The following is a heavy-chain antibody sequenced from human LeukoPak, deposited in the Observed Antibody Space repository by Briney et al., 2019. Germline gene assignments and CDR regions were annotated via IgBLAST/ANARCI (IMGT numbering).Heavy chain of an antibody. D-gene: IGHD3-22*01. Sequence: PSETLSLTCAVYGGSFSGYYWSWIRQPPGKGLEWIGEINHSGSTNYNPSLKSRVTISVDTSKNQFSLKLSSVTAADTAVYYCARLTGGDYYDSSPGKFDYWGQGTLVTVSS. CDR3: ARLTGGDYYDSSPGKFDY. CDR2: INHSGST. J-gene: IGHJ4*02. V-gene: IGHV4-34*01. CDR1: GGSFSGYY.